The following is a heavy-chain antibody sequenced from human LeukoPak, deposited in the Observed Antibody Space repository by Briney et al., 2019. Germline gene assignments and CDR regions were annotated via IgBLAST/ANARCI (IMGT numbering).Heavy chain of an antibody. D-gene: IGHD3-9*01. CDR2: IYYSGST. J-gene: IGHJ5*02. CDR3: ARRQGYYDILTGYWPREDNWFDP. Sequence: SETLSLTCTVSGGSISSSSYYWGWIRQPPGKGLEWIGSIYYSGSTYYNPSLKSRVTISVDTSKNQFSLKLSSVTAADTAVYYCARRQGYYDILTGYWPREDNWFDPWGQGTLVTVSS. V-gene: IGHV4-39*01. CDR1: GGSISSSSYY.